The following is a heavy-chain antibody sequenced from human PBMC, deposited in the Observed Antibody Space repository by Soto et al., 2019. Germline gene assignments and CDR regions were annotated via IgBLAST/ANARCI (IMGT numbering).Heavy chain of an antibody. CDR1: GFTLSMYW. CDR3: GRALGYASGAAY. CDR2: VSGDGSDK. V-gene: IGHV3-74*01. D-gene: IGHD6-19*01. J-gene: IGHJ4*02. Sequence: EVQLEGSGGGLVQPGGSLRLSCAASGFTLSMYWMHWVRQVPGKGLLWVSRVSGDGSDKNYADSVKGRFTISRDNAKNTLYLEMNSLGAEDSAVYYCGRALGYASGAAYWGRGTLVTVSS.